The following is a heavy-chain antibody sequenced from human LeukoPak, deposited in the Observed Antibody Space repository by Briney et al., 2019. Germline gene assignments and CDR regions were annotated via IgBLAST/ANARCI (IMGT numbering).Heavy chain of an antibody. Sequence: GASVTVSCKASGYTFTGYYMHWVRQAPGQGLEWMGWINPNSGGTNYAQQFQGRVTMTRDTSISTAYMELSRLRSDDTAVYYCACELFPYDYGSGSYYNFGYWAQGTLVTVSS. J-gene: IGHJ4*02. CDR2: INPNSGGT. D-gene: IGHD3-10*01. V-gene: IGHV1-2*02. CDR1: GYTFTGYY. CDR3: ACELFPYDYGSGSYYNFGY.